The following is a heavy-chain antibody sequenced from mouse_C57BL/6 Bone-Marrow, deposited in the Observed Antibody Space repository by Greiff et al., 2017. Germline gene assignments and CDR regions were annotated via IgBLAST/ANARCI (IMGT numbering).Heavy chain of an antibody. Sequence: VQLQQSGAELVRPGASVKLSCTASGFNIKDDYMHWVKQRPEQGLEWIGWFDPENGDTEYASKFQGKATITADTSSNTAYLQLSSLTSEDTAVYYCTTYYDGYYGGAYWGQGTLVTVSA. V-gene: IGHV14-4*01. D-gene: IGHD2-3*01. J-gene: IGHJ3*01. CDR2: FDPENGDT. CDR3: TTYYDGYYGGAY. CDR1: GFNIKDDY.